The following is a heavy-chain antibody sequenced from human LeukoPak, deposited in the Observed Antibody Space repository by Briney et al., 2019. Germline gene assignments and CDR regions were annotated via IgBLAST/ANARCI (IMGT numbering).Heavy chain of an antibody. CDR2: IDPSDSYT. D-gene: IGHD3-3*01. J-gene: IGHJ4*02. CDR3: ARHGLYGQFTIFGVVINYFDY. CDR1: GYSFTSYS. V-gene: IGHV5-10-1*01. Sequence: RTGESLKISCKGSGYSFTSYSISWVRQMPGKGLEWMGRIDPSDSYTNYSPSFQGHVTISADKSISTAYLQWSSLKASDTAMYYCARHGLYGQFTIFGVVINYFDYWGQGTLVTVSS.